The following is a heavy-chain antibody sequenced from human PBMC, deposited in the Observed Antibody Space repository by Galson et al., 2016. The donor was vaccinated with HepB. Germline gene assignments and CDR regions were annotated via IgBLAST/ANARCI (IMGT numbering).Heavy chain of an antibody. J-gene: IGHJ6*04. CDR1: LGSGFTFSRYW. D-gene: IGHD2-2*01. CDR2: IKEDGSEK. Sequence: SLRLSCAASLGSGFTFSRYWMSWVRQAPGKGLQWVANIKEDGSEKNYVDSVKGRFTISRENAKNSLYLQMNSLRAGDTVVYYCARGKSLLNMPWNYGLDVWGKGATVSVSS. V-gene: IGHV3-7*01. CDR3: ARGKSLLNMPWNYGLDV.